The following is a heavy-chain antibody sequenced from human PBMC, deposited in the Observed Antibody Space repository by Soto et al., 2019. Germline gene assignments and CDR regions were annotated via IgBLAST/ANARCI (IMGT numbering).Heavy chain of an antibody. D-gene: IGHD3-3*01. Sequence: SETLSLTCTVSGGSISRYYWSWIRQPPGKGLEWIGYIYYSGRHHYNHSLKSRVTISVDTSKNQFSLKLSSVTAADTAVYYCASASCYYTDVGFDYWGQGTLVTVSS. V-gene: IGHV4-59*01. CDR3: ASASCYYTDVGFDY. CDR1: GGSISRYY. CDR2: IYYSGRH. J-gene: IGHJ4*02.